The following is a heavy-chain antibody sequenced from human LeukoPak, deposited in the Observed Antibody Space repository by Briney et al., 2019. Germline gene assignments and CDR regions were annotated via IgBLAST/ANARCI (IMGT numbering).Heavy chain of an antibody. CDR1: GGSISSYY. J-gene: IGHJ4*02. CDR3: ARGYGESGYDSYFDY. CDR2: IYTSGST. D-gene: IGHD5-12*01. Sequence: PSETLSLTCTVSGGSISSYYWSWIRQPAGKGLEWIGRIYTSGSTNYNPSLKSRVTISVDTSKNQFSLKLSSVTAADTAVYYCARGYGESGYDSYFDYWGQGTLVTVSS. V-gene: IGHV4-4*07.